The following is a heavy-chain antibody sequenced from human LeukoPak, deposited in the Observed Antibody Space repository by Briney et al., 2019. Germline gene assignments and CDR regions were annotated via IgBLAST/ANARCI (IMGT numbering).Heavy chain of an antibody. J-gene: IGHJ3*02. Sequence: GGSLRLSCAASGFTFSTYGMHWVRQAPGKGLVWVSRINTDGSSTNYADSVKGRFTVSRDNAKNTLYLQMNSLSAEDTAVYYCARVIGWDEHFDIWGQGTMVTVSS. V-gene: IGHV3-74*01. CDR3: ARVIGWDEHFDI. CDR2: INTDGSST. CDR1: GFTFSTYG. D-gene: IGHD1-26*01.